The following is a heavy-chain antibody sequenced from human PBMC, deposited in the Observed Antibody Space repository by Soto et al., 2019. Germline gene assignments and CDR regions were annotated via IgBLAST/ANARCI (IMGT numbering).Heavy chain of an antibody. CDR3: AKVPYSSSWAHYYYYGMDV. CDR1: GFTFSSYG. Sequence: GGSLRLSCAASGFTFSSYGMHWVRQAPGKGLEWVAVISYDGSNKYYADSVKGRFTISRDNSKNTLYLQMNSLRAEDTAVYYCAKVPYSSSWAHYYYYGMDVWGQGTTVTVSS. V-gene: IGHV3-30*18. CDR2: ISYDGSNK. J-gene: IGHJ6*02. D-gene: IGHD6-13*01.